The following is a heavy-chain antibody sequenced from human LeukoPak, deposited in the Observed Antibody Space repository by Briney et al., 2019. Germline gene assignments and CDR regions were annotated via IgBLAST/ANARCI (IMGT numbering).Heavy chain of an antibody. J-gene: IGHJ4*02. CDR1: GYTFTGYY. CDR3: ARAPIAGGESLDY. Sequence: GASVKVSCKASGYTFTGYYMHWVRQAPGQGLEWMGWINPNSGGTNYAQKFQGRVTMTRDTSISTAYMELSRLRSDDTAVYYCARAPIAGGESLDYWGQGTLVTVSS. CDR2: INPNSGGT. V-gene: IGHV1-2*02. D-gene: IGHD3-16*01.